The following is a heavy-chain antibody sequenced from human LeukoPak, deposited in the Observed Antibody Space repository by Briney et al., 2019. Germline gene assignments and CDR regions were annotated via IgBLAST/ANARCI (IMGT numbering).Heavy chain of an antibody. V-gene: IGHV3-53*01. D-gene: IGHD4-17*01. CDR1: GFSVSSNY. CDR3: ARDDDYGDYVGYFDY. Sequence: GGSLRLSCAASGFSVSSNYMSWVRQAPGKGLEWVSVIYSGGSIYYADSVKGRFTISRDNSKNTLYLQMNSLRAEDTAVYYCARDDDYGDYVGYFDYWGQGTLVTVSS. CDR2: IYSGGSI. J-gene: IGHJ4*02.